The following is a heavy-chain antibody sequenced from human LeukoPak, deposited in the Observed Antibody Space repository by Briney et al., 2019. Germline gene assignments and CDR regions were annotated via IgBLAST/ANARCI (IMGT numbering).Heavy chain of an antibody. J-gene: IGHJ4*02. CDR3: ARDHGFSRWELATLHYFDY. CDR2: IWYDGSNK. D-gene: IGHD1-26*01. CDR1: GFTFSSYA. V-gene: IGHV3-33*08. Sequence: AGGSLRLSCAASGFTFSSYAMSWVRQAPGKGLEWVAVIWYDGSNKYYADSVKGRFTISRDNSKNTLYLQMNSLRAEDTAVYYCARDHGFSRWELATLHYFDYWGQGTLVTVSS.